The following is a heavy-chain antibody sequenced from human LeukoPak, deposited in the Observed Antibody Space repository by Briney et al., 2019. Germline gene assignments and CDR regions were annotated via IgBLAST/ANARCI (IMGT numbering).Heavy chain of an antibody. CDR2: IYSGGST. D-gene: IGHD6-13*01. J-gene: IGHJ4*02. Sequence: GGSLRLSCAASGFTVSSNYMSWVCQAPGKGLEWVSLIYSGGSTYYADSVKGRFTISRDNPKNTLYLQMNSLRPEDTAVYYCARNAAGYGSTWHHDSWGQGTLVTVSS. CDR3: ARNAAGYGSTWHHDS. V-gene: IGHV3-53*05. CDR1: GFTVSSNY.